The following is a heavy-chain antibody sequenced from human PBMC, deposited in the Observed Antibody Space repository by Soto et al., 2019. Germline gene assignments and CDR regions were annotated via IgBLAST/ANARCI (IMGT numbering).Heavy chain of an antibody. D-gene: IGHD3-22*01. J-gene: IGHJ4*02. Sequence: EVQLVESGGGLVQPGGSLXLSCXASGFTVSSNYMSWVRQAPGKGLEWVSVIYSGGSTYYADSVKGRFTISRHNSKNTLYLQMNSLRAEDTAVYYCARGGYYDSSGYLYFDYWGQGTLVTVSS. CDR2: IYSGGST. CDR1: GFTVSSNY. V-gene: IGHV3-53*04. CDR3: ARGGYYDSSGYLYFDY.